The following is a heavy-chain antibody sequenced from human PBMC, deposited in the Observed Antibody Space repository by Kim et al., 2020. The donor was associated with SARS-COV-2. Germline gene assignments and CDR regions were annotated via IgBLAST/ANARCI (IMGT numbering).Heavy chain of an antibody. CDR2: ISGSGGST. J-gene: IGHJ5*02. V-gene: IGHV3-23*01. Sequence: GGSLRLSCAASGFTFSSYAMSWVRQAPGKGLEWVSAISGSGGSTYYADSVKGRFTISRDNSKNTLYLQMNSLRAEDTAVYYCAKIPYYDILTGYYRNWFDPWGQGTLVTVSS. CDR1: GFTFSSYA. CDR3: AKIPYYDILTGYYRNWFDP. D-gene: IGHD3-9*01.